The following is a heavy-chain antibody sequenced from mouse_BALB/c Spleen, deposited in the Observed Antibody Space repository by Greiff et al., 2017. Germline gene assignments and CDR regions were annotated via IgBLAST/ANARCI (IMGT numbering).Heavy chain of an antibody. CDR2: IDPANGNT. CDR3: ARRDASFDY. D-gene: IGHD6-1*01. Sequence: EVMLVESGAELVKPGASVKLSCTASGFNIKDTYMHWVKQRPEQGLEWIGRIDPANGNTKYDPKFQGKATIAADTSSNTAYLQLSSLTSEDTAVYYCARRDASFDYWGQGTTLTVSS. V-gene: IGHV14-3*02. J-gene: IGHJ2*01. CDR1: GFNIKDTY.